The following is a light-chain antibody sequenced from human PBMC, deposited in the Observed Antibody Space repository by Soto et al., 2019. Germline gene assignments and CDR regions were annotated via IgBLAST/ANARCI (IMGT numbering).Light chain of an antibody. CDR3: MLGTHWPPMYT. J-gene: IGKJ2*01. CDR1: QSLVHSDGNTY. V-gene: IGKV2-30*02. CDR2: KVS. Sequence: DVVMTQSPLSLPVTPGQPASISCRSSQSLVHSDGNTYLNWFQQRPGQSPRRLIYKVSNRHSGDPDRFSGSGSGTDFTMKISRVEAEDVGVYYCMLGTHWPPMYTFGQGTKLEIK.